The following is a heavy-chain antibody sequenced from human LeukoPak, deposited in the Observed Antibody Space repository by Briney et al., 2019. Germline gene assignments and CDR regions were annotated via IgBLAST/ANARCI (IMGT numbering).Heavy chain of an antibody. CDR2: IYTSGST. J-gene: IGHJ6*03. V-gene: IGHV4-61*02. CDR3: ARDLIQLWLGGYYYYMDV. Sequence: SQTLSLTCTVSGGSISSGSYYWSWIRQPAGKGLEWIVRIYTSGSTNYNPSLKSRVTISVDTSKNQFSLKLSSVTAADTAVYYCARDLIQLWLGGYYYYMDVWGKGTTVTVSS. D-gene: IGHD5-18*01. CDR1: GGSISSGSYY.